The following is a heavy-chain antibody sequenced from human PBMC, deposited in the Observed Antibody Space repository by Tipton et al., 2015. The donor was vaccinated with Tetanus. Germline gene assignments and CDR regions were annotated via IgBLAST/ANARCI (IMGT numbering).Heavy chain of an antibody. CDR1: GYTFTSYL. Sequence: QSGAEVKKPGASVKISCKASGYTFTSYLIHWVRQAPGQGLEWMGIINPNDGERMYAQKFQGRVTMTRDTSISTAYMEVSRLRSGDTAVYFCARDAVYGSGSFYNDWFDPWGQGTLITVSS. CDR3: ARDAVYGSGSFYNDWFDP. J-gene: IGHJ5*02. CDR2: INPNDGER. D-gene: IGHD3-10*01. V-gene: IGHV1-2*02.